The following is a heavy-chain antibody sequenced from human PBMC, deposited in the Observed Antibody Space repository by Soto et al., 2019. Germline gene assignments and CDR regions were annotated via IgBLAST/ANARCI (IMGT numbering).Heavy chain of an antibody. CDR3: AKADYYGSGSYIFDF. CDR2: ISSSGSDT. J-gene: IGHJ4*02. Sequence: PGGSLRLSCAASGFTFSSHSMSWVRQAPGKGLEWVSAISSSGSDTYHADSVKGRFTISRDNSKNTLYLQMNSLRAEDTAVYFCAKADYYGSGSYIFDFWGQGTLVTVSS. CDR1: GFTFSSHS. D-gene: IGHD3-10*01. V-gene: IGHV3-23*01.